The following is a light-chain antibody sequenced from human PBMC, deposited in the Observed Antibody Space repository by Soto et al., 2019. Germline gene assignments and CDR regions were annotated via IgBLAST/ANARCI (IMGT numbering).Light chain of an antibody. Sequence: DIQLAQSPSPLSASVGDRVTIACQASQDISNDVNWYQQKPGKAPKLLISDASHLETGAPSRFSGSGSGTEFTLTITSLQPDDVATYYCQQFDNVPYIFGRGTKLEIK. J-gene: IGKJ2*01. CDR1: QDISND. CDR2: DAS. V-gene: IGKV1-33*01. CDR3: QQFDNVPYI.